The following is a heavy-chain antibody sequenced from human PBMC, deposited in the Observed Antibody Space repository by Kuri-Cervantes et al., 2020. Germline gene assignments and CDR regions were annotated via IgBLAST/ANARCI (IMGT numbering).Heavy chain of an antibody. CDR3: ARDNSSGWYFDY. Sequence: ASVKVSCKASGYTFTSYGISWVRQAPGQGLEWMGWISAYNGNTNYAQKLQGRVTMTTDTSTSTAYMELRSLRSEDTAVYYCARDNSSGWYFDYWGQGTLVTVSS. V-gene: IGHV1-18*01. J-gene: IGHJ4*02. D-gene: IGHD6-19*01. CDR2: ISAYNGNT. CDR1: GYTFTSYG.